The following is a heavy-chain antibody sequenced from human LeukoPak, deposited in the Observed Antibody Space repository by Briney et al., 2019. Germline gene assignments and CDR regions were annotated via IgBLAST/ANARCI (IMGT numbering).Heavy chain of an antibody. V-gene: IGHV3-30-3*01. J-gene: IGHJ4*02. CDR2: ISSVGSSM. CDR3: ARDQGRIAAAGNYLSSGY. D-gene: IGHD6-13*01. CDR1: GFTFTGYT. Sequence: GGPLRLSCAASGFTFTGYTMHWVRQAPGKGLEWVAVISSVGSSMYYADSVKGRFTISRDNSKNTLYLQMNSLRTEDTAVYYCARDQGRIAAAGNYLSSGYWGQGTLVTVSS.